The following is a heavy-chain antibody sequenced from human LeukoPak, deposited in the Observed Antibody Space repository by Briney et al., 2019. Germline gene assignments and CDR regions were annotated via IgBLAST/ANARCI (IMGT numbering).Heavy chain of an antibody. V-gene: IGHV1-24*01. Sequence: ASVKVSCKVSGYTLTEFSMHWVRQAPGKGLEWMGGFDPEDGETIYAQKFQGRVTMTEDTSTDTAYMELSSLRSEDTAVYYCAIVGATSGRDAFDIWGQGTMVTVSS. CDR1: GYTLTEFS. J-gene: IGHJ3*02. CDR3: AIVGATSGRDAFDI. CDR2: FDPEDGET. D-gene: IGHD1-26*01.